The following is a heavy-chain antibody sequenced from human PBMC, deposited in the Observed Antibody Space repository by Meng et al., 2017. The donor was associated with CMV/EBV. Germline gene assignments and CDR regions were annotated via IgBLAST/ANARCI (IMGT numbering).Heavy chain of an antibody. D-gene: IGHD5-24*01. J-gene: IGHJ6*02. CDR2: IYSGGST. Sequence: GGSLRLSCAASGFTVSSNYMSWVRQAPGKGLEWVSVIYSGGSTYYADSVKGRFTISRDNSKNTLYLQMNSLRAEDTAVYYCTTDDDGYNYYYYGMDVWGQGTTVTVSS. V-gene: IGHV3-53*01. CDR3: TTDDDGYNYYYYGMDV. CDR1: GFTVSSNY.